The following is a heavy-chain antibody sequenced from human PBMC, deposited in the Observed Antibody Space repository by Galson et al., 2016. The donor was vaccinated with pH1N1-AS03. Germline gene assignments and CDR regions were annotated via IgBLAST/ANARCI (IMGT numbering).Heavy chain of an antibody. J-gene: IGHJ2*01. CDR3: ARESPLNYYLDL. CDR2: IRQDGSEK. Sequence: SLRLSCAASGFSFSASWMSWVRQAPGKGLEWVANIRQDGSEKYYVDSVEGRFTISRENAKNSLYLQMNSLRDEDRAVYYCARESPLNYYLDLCGRGTLVTVAA. D-gene: IGHD1-7*01. CDR1: GFSFSASW. V-gene: IGHV3-7*03.